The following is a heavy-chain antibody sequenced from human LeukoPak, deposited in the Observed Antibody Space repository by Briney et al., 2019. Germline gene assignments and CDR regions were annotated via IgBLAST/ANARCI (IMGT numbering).Heavy chain of an antibody. J-gene: IGHJ4*02. CDR1: GFTFSSYW. Sequence: GGSLRLSCAASGFTFSSYWMSWVRQAPGKGLEWVANIKQDGSEKYYVDSVKGRFTISRDNAKNSLYLQMNSLRAEDTAVYYCARDTGYCSGGSCFTSDYWGQGTLVTVSS. CDR3: ARDTGYCSGGSCFTSDY. CDR2: IKQDGSEK. V-gene: IGHV3-7*01. D-gene: IGHD2-15*01.